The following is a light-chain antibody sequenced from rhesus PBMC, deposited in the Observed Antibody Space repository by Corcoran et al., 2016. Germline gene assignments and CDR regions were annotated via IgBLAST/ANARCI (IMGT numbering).Light chain of an antibody. V-gene: IGKV1-46*01. CDR2: NGS. CDR3: QHYYSYPHS. CDR1: QSFSSS. Sequence: DIQRTQPPSSLSASVGDTVTITCRASQSFSSSLAWYQQKPGKDPNLLICNGSSLQSGVPSRFSGSKSGTDFTLTISSLQPEDIASYYCQHYYSYPHSFGQGTKVEIK. J-gene: IGKJ2*01.